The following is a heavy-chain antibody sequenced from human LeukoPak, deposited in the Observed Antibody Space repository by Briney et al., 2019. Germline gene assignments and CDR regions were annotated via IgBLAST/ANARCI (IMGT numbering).Heavy chain of an antibody. J-gene: IGHJ4*02. D-gene: IGHD6-6*01. CDR3: ARESSSSPGYFDY. V-gene: IGHV4-59*01. Sequence: PSETLSLTCTVSGGSISSYYWSWIRQPPGKGLEWIGYIYYSGSTNYNPSLKSRVTISVDTSKNQFSLKLSSVTAADTAVYYCARESSSSPGYFDYWGQGTLVTVSS. CDR2: IYYSGST. CDR1: GGSISSYY.